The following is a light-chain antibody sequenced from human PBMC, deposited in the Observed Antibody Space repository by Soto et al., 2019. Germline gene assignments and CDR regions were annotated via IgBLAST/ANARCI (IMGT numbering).Light chain of an antibody. V-gene: IGKV3-11*01. CDR3: QQRSTS. J-gene: IGKJ5*01. Sequence: EIVLTQSPATLSLSPGERATLSCRASQSVSSYLAWYQQKPGQAPRLLIYDASNRATGIPARFSGSGSGTDFTLTISSLEPEDSAVYYCQQRSTSFGQGTRLEIK. CDR2: DAS. CDR1: QSVSSY.